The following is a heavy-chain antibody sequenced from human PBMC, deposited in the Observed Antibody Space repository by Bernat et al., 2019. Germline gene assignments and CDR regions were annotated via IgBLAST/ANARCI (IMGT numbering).Heavy chain of an antibody. CDR3: ARGGSSSWYDAFDI. CDR1: GFTFTSYA. Sequence: EVQLLESGGGLVQPGGSLRLSCAASGFTFTSYAMSWVRQAPGKGLEWVSGISAGGGSTYYPDSVKGRFTVSRDNSKNTLYLQMNSLRAEDTAVYYCARGGSSSWYDAFDIWGQGTMVTVSS. V-gene: IGHV3-23*01. D-gene: IGHD6-13*01. CDR2: ISAGGGST. J-gene: IGHJ3*02.